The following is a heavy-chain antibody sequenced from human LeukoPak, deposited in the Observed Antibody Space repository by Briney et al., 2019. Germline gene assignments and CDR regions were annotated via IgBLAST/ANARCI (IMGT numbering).Heavy chain of an antibody. CDR1: GYTFTSYA. D-gene: IGHD2-2*01. Sequence: ASVKVSCKASGYTFTSYAMNWVRQAPGQGLEWMGWINTNTGNPTYAQGFTGRFVFSLDTSVSTAYLQISSLKAEDTVVYYCARDRKGRIVVVPAAQPSYNWFDPWGQGTLVTVSS. CDR3: ARDRKGRIVVVPAAQPSYNWFDP. V-gene: IGHV7-4-1*02. J-gene: IGHJ5*02. CDR2: INTNTGNP.